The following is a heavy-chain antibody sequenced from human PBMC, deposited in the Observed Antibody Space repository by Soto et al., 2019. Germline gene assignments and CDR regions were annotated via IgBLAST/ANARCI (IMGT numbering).Heavy chain of an antibody. Sequence: PSETLSLTCTVSGGSMSNYYWSWIRQPAGKGLEWIGRIYTTGSTHYNPSLKSRVTLSIDMSKNQFSLKLNSVTAADTAVYYCARELPSIYEILTGHFDHWAPGTLVTVSS. CDR2: IYTTGST. V-gene: IGHV4-4*07. CDR1: GGSMSNYY. D-gene: IGHD3-9*01. J-gene: IGHJ4*02. CDR3: ARELPSIYEILTGHFDH.